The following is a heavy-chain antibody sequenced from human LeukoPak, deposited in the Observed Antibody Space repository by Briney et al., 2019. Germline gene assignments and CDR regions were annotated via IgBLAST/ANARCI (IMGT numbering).Heavy chain of an antibody. CDR3: VKNFRSRFNNRFDH. CDR1: GFDFSSQG. D-gene: IGHD1/OR15-1a*01. V-gene: IGHV3-30*02. Sequence: TGGSLRLSCAASGFDFSSQGMHWVRQAPDKGLEWVTFIQSDGSIKKYADSVKGRFTTSRDNSKNTLYLQLNSLTIEDTAIYFCVKNFRSRFNNRFDHWGQGILVTVSS. J-gene: IGHJ4*02. CDR2: IQSDGSIK.